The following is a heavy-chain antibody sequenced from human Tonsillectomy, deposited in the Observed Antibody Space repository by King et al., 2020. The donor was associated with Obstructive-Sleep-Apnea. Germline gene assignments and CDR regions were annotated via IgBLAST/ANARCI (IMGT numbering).Heavy chain of an antibody. Sequence: VQLVESGGGLVQPGGSLRLSCAASGFTFNNYAMSWVRQAPGKGLEWVSAISGSGGSTYYADSVKGRFTISRDNSKNTLYLQMNSLRAEDTAVYYCAKDLSPIGVAQHVYWGQGTLVTVSS. CDR1: GFTFNNYA. CDR2: ISGSGGST. V-gene: IGHV3-23*04. J-gene: IGHJ4*02. CDR3: AKDLSPIGVAQHVY. D-gene: IGHD6-19*01.